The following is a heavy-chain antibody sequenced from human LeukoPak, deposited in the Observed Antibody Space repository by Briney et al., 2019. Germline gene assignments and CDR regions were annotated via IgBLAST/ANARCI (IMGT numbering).Heavy chain of an antibody. V-gene: IGHV4-59*01. Sequence: SETLSLTCTVSGGSISSYYWSWIRQPPGKGLEWIGYIYYSGSTNYNPSLKSRVTISVDTSKNQFSLKLSSVTAADTAVYYCASANYYYYYYMDVWGKGTTVTVSS. CDR2: IYYSGST. CDR3: ASANYYYYYYMDV. J-gene: IGHJ6*03. CDR1: GGSISSYY.